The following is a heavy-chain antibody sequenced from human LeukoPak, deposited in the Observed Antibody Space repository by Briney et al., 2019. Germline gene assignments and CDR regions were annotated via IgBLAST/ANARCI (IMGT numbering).Heavy chain of an antibody. J-gene: IGHJ5*02. Sequence: GGSLRLSCAASGFTFSNYGIHWVRQAPGKGLEWVSVIWSHGRSEYYADSVKGRFTTSRDNSKNTVSLQMNSLRAEDTAVYYCARDIDTSSHYGWFDPWGQGTLVIVSS. CDR1: GFTFSNYG. CDR2: IWSHGRSE. V-gene: IGHV3-33*01. CDR3: ARDIDTSSHYGWFDP. D-gene: IGHD3-22*01.